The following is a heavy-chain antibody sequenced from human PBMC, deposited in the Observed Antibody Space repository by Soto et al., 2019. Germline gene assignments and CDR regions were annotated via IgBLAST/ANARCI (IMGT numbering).Heavy chain of an antibody. CDR2: IYYSGNT. Sequence: QVQLQESGPGLVKPSQTLSLTCTVSGGSISSGGYCWSWIRQHPGKGLEWIGYIYYSGNTYYNPSLKSRVTVSVDKSKNQFSLQLSSVTAADTAVYYCARLIVGAAGTTGWFDPWGQGTLVTVSS. CDR3: ARLIVGAAGTTGWFDP. J-gene: IGHJ5*02. V-gene: IGHV4-31*03. CDR1: GGSISSGGYC. D-gene: IGHD6-13*01.